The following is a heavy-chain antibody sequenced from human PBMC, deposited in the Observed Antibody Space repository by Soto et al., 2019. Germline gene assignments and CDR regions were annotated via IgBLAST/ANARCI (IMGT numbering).Heavy chain of an antibody. D-gene: IGHD1-7*01. CDR2: ISGSGGST. J-gene: IGHJ6*03. V-gene: IGHV3-23*01. CDR1: GFTFSSYA. Sequence: EVQLLESGGGLVQPGGSLRLSCAASGFTFSSYAMSWVRQAPGKGLEWVSAISGSGGSTYYADSVKGRFTISRDNSKNSLYLQMNSLRAEDTAVYYCAKGGAPGAGTTAAKLDARYYYYMDVWGKGTTVTVSS. CDR3: AKGGAPGAGTTAAKLDARYYYYMDV.